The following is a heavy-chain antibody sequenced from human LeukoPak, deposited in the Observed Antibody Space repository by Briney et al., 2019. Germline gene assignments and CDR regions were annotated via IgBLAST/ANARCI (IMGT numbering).Heavy chain of an antibody. CDR3: ARDLGYYDSSGYYYVPLGY. Sequence: KPSETLSLTCTVSGGSISSYYCSWIRQPPGKGLEWIGYIYYSGSTNYNPSLKTRFTISVDTSKNQCSLKLSSVTAADTALYYCARDLGYYDSSGYYYVPLGYWGQGTLVTVSS. D-gene: IGHD3-22*01. V-gene: IGHV4-59*01. CDR2: IYYSGST. CDR1: GGSISSYY. J-gene: IGHJ4*02.